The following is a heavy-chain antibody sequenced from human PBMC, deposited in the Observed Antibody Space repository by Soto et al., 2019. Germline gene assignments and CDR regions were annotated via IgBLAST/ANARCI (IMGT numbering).Heavy chain of an antibody. D-gene: IGHD3-3*01. Sequence: GGSLRLSCAASGFTFSTYTMTWVRQAPGKGLEWVSIISSSGDATYYLDSVKGRFTISRDNSRNTLHLQMNSLRAEDAAVYFCAKNGDFWSWGMDVWGQGTTVTVSS. CDR1: GFTFSTYT. V-gene: IGHV3-23*01. CDR3: AKNGDFWSWGMDV. CDR2: ISSSGDAT. J-gene: IGHJ6*02.